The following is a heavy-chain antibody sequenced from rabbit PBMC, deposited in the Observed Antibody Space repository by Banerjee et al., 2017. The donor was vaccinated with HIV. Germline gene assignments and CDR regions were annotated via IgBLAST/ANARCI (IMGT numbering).Heavy chain of an antibody. CDR2: IDTGSGSA. V-gene: IGHV1S45*01. CDR3: AREDGVIGWNFNL. CDR1: AFSFSNKYV. Sequence: GDLVKPEGSLTLTCTASAFSFSNKYVMCWVRQAPGKGLEWIACIDTGSGSAWYASWVNGRFTISKTSSTTVTLQMTSLTAADTATYFCAREDGVIGWNFNLWGPGTLVTVS. J-gene: IGHJ4*01. D-gene: IGHD1-1*01.